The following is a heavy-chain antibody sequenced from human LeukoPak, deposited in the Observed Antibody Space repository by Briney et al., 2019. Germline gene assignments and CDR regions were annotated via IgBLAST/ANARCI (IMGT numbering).Heavy chain of an antibody. V-gene: IGHV3-23*01. CDR2: ISISGDYT. Sequence: PGGSLRLSCAASGFTFSSYAMTWVRQAPGKELEWVSSISISGDYTYYADSVKGRFTISRDNSKNTLYLQMNSLRAEDTAVYYCARAGAQWLRFFDHWGQGTLVTVSS. D-gene: IGHD5-12*01. J-gene: IGHJ4*02. CDR3: ARAGAQWLRFFDH. CDR1: GFTFSSYA.